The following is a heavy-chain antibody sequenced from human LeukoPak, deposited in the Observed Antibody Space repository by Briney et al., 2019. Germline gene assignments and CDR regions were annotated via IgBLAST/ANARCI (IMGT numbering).Heavy chain of an antibody. V-gene: IGHV1-2*02. CDR3: ARIYCSSTSCYHFDY. Sequence: ASVKVSCKASGYTFSAYYMHWVRQAPGQGLEWMGWINPNSGGTNFAQKFQGRVTMTRDTSITTAYMELSSLKSDETAVYYCARIYCSSTSCYHFDYWGQGTLVTVSS. CDR2: INPNSGGT. CDR1: GYTFSAYY. J-gene: IGHJ4*02. D-gene: IGHD2-2*01.